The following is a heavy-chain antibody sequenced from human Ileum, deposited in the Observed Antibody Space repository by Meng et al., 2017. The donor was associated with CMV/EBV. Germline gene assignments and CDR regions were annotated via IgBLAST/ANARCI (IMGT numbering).Heavy chain of an antibody. CDR3: AAYYYDNSGYANWFDP. Sequence: SGYSFTSYGSTWVRQAPGQGLEWMGWITAYNGKTNYSQKYQGRVTMTTDTSTSTAYMELRSLRSDDTAVYYCAAYYYDNSGYANWFDPWGQGTLVTVSS. CDR1: GYSFTSYG. D-gene: IGHD3-22*01. J-gene: IGHJ5*02. CDR2: ITAYNGKT. V-gene: IGHV1-18*01.